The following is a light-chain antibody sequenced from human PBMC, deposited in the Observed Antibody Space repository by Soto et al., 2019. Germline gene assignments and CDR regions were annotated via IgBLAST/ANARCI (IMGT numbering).Light chain of an antibody. V-gene: IGKV3-11*01. CDR2: DAS. CDR3: QHRSN. J-gene: IGKJ3*01. Sequence: EIVLTQSPATLSLSPGERATLSCRASQSVSSFLAWYQQKPGQAPRLLIYDASSRATGIPARFSGSGSETDFTLTISSLEPEDFAVYYCQHRSNFDPGTKVDLK. CDR1: QSVSSF.